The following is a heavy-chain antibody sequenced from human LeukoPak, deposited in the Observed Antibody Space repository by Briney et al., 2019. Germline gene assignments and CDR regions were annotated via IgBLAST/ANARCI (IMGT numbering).Heavy chain of an antibody. V-gene: IGHV1-46*01. CDR2: INPRGGST. J-gene: IGHJ6*04. Sequence: ASVKVSCKASGYTFTNYYVHWVRQAPGQGREWMGIINPRGGSTSYAEKFQGRVTMTRDKSTSTVYMELSSLRSEDTAVYYCARDLPVYSSGRLHYYYGMDVWSKGTTVTVSS. CDR1: GYTFTNYY. D-gene: IGHD6-19*01. CDR3: ARDLPVYSSGRLHYYYGMDV.